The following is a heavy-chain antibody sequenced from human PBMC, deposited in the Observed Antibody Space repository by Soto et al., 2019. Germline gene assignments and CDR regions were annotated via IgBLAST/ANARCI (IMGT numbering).Heavy chain of an antibody. CDR2: IYYSGYT. J-gene: IGHJ6*02. CDR3: ARHNGPLYVGYYYDMDV. V-gene: IGHV4-39*01. D-gene: IGHD3-16*01. CDR1: GRSNSSRPYY. Sequence: SATLSLTCTVSGRSNSSRPYYSGSDRHPPGKGLEWIGSIYYSGYTYYNPSLKSRVTISVDTSKNQFSLKLSSVTAADTAVYYCARHNGPLYVGYYYDMDVWGQGTTVS.